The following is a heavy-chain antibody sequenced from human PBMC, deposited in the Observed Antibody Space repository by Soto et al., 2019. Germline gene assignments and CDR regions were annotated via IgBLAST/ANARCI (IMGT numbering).Heavy chain of an antibody. Sequence: GGSLRLSCAASGFTFSSYRMSRVRQAPGKGLEWVANIKQDGSEKYYVDSVKGRFTISRDNAKNSLYLQMNSLRAEDTAVYYCARDAVVDYYYYGMDVWGHGTTVTCSS. CDR3: ARDAVVDYYYYGMDV. J-gene: IGHJ6*02. V-gene: IGHV3-7*03. CDR1: GFTFSSYR. CDR2: IKQDGSEK. D-gene: IGHD6-19*01.